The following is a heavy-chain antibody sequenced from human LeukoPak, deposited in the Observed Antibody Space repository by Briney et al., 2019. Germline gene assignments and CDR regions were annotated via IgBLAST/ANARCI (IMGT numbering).Heavy chain of an antibody. D-gene: IGHD3-3*01. V-gene: IGHV3-64*01. Sequence: PGGSLRLSCAASGFTFSSYAMHWVRQAPGKGLEYVSAISSNGGSTYYANSVKGRFTISRDNSKNTLYLQMGSLRAEDMAVYYCARGSEWLLREYYFDYWGQGTLVTVSS. J-gene: IGHJ4*02. CDR3: ARGSEWLLREYYFDY. CDR1: GFTFSSYA. CDR2: ISSNGGST.